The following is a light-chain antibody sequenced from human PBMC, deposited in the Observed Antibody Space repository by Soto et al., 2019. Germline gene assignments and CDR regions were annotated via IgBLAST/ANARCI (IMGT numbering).Light chain of an antibody. CDR1: SSDFGGYNY. CDR2: DVT. J-gene: IGLJ1*01. Sequence: QSVLTQPASVSVSPGQSITISCTGTSSDFGGYNYVSWYQQHPVKAPKLMIYDVTNRPSGVSDRFSGSKSGNTASLTISGLQAEDEADYYCSSYTSSSTPYVFGTGTKVTV. CDR3: SSYTSSSTPYV. V-gene: IGLV2-14*01.